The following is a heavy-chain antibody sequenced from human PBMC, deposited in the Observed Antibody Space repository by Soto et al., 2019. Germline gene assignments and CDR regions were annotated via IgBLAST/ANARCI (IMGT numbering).Heavy chain of an antibody. J-gene: IGHJ4*02. CDR2: ISGSGCST. D-gene: IGHD3-10*01. CDR3: AKQPEHLAPGDHFDY. CDR1: GFTFSSYA. V-gene: IGHV3-23*01. Sequence: EVQLLESGEGLVQPGGSLRLSCAASGFTFSSYAMNWVRQAPGKGLEWFSGISGSGCSTYYADSVKGRFTISRDNSRNTLYLQMNSLRAEDTSVYYCAKQPEHLAPGDHFDYWGQGPLVTVSS.